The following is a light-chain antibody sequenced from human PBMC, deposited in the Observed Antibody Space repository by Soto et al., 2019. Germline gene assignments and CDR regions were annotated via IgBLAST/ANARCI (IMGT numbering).Light chain of an antibody. V-gene: IGKV3-15*01. CDR3: QQYNNLRPSYT. Sequence: EIVMTQSPAPLSVSPGERATLSCRASQSVSSNLAWYQQKPGQAPRLLIYGASTRATGIPARFSGSGSGTEFTLTISSLQSEDFAVYYCQQYNNLRPSYTFGQGTKLEIK. CDR1: QSVSSN. CDR2: GAS. J-gene: IGKJ2*01.